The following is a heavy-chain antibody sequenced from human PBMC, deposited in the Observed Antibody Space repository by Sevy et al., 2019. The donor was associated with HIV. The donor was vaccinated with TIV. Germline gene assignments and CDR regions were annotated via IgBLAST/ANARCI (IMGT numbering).Heavy chain of an antibody. J-gene: IGHJ2*01. CDR3: AKEYYYFDL. D-gene: IGHD1-26*01. V-gene: IGHV3-23*01. Sequence: GGSLRLSCAASGFTFRSYAMSWVRQAPGKGLEWVSGFSGGGGSTKFADSVKGRFTISRDNSKNTLYLQMNSLRAEDTAVYYCAKEYYYFDLWGRGTLVTVSS. CDR1: GFTFRSYA. CDR2: FSGGGGST.